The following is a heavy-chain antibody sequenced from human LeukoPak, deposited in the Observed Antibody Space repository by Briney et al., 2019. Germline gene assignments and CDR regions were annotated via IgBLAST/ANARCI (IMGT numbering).Heavy chain of an antibody. CDR2: IYTSGST. V-gene: IGHV4-4*07. CDR3: AREKISGWYYYLDY. Sequence: SETLSLTCTVSGGSISSYYWSWIRQPAGKGLEWIGRIYTSGSTNYNPSLKSRVTMSVDTSKNQFSLKLSSVTAADTAVYYCAREKISGWYYYLDYWGQGTLVTVSS. D-gene: IGHD6-19*01. CDR1: GGSISSYY. J-gene: IGHJ4*02.